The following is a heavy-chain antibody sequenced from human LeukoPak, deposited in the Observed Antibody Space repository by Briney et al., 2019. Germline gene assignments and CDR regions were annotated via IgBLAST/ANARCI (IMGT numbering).Heavy chain of an antibody. J-gene: IGHJ4*02. D-gene: IGHD2-21*01. CDR2: IIPIFGTA. Sequence: SVKVSCKASGGTFSSYAISWVRQAPGQGLEWMGGIIPIFGTANYAQKFQGRVTITADESTSTAYMELSSLRSEDTAVYYCAAQKIRFLLPYSFDYWGQGTLVTVSS. CDR1: GGTFSSYA. CDR3: AAQKIRFLLPYSFDY. V-gene: IGHV1-69*13.